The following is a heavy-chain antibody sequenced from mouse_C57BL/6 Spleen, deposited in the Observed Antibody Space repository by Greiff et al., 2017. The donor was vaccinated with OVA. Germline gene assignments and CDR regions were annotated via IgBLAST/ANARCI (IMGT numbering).Heavy chain of an antibody. CDR2: IWSDGST. V-gene: IGHV2-6-1*01. CDR3: ARHEGDGYYVLDY. D-gene: IGHD2-3*01. J-gene: IGHJ2*01. CDR1: GFSLTSYG. Sequence: VQVVESGPGLVAPSQSLSITCTVSGFSLTSYGVHWVRQPPGKGLEWLVVIWSDGSTTYNSALKSRLSISKDNSKSQVFLKMNSLQTDDTAMYYCARHEGDGYYVLDYWGQGTTLTVSS.